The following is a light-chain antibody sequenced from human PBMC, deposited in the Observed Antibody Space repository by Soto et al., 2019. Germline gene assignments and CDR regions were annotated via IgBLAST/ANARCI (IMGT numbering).Light chain of an antibody. Sequence: QSALTQPASVSGSPGQSITISCTGTSSDVGYNYVSWYQQHPGKAPKLVIFEVTYRPSGVSNRFSGSKSGNTASLTISGLQAEDEADYYCSSYTSQNTRIFGGGTKLTVL. J-gene: IGLJ2*01. CDR3: SSYTSQNTRI. CDR2: EVT. V-gene: IGLV2-14*01. CDR1: SSDVGYNY.